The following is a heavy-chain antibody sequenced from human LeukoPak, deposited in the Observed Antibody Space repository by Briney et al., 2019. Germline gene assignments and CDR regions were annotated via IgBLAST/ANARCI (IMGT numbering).Heavy chain of an antibody. CDR1: GYTFTSYG. V-gene: IGHV1-18*04. CDR3: ARDSVFDCSSTSCYNPRFDP. D-gene: IGHD2-2*01. Sequence: ASVKVSCTASGYTFTSYGISWVRQAPGQGLEWMGWISAYNGNTNYAQKLQGRVTMTTDTSTSTAYMELRSLRSDDTAVYYCARDSVFDCSSTSCYNPRFDPWGQGTLVTVSS. CDR2: ISAYNGNT. J-gene: IGHJ5*02.